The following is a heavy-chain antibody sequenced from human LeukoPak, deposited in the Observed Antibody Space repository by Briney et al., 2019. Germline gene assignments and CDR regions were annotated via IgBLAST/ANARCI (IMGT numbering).Heavy chain of an antibody. D-gene: IGHD6-19*01. CDR1: GFTFSSYS. CDR2: ISSSSSYI. Sequence: GGSLRLSFAASGFTFSSYSMNWVRQAPGKGLEWVSSISSSSSYIYYADSVKGRFTVSRDNAKNSLYLQMNSLRAEDTAVYYCARVAVAVAEDYWGQGTLVTVSS. V-gene: IGHV3-21*01. J-gene: IGHJ4*02. CDR3: ARVAVAVAEDY.